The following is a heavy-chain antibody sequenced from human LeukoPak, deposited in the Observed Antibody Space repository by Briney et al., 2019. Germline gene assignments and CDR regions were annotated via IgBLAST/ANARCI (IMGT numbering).Heavy chain of an antibody. CDR3: ASGHYGDYGDY. J-gene: IGHJ4*02. V-gene: IGHV5-10-1*01. CDR2: IDPSDSYT. Sequence: GASLLISCKGSGYIFTSYWISWGRQLPGKGQEGMGRIDPSDSYTNYSPSFQGHVTISADKSISTAYLQWSSLKASDTAMYYCASGHYGDYGDYWGQGTLVTVSS. D-gene: IGHD4-17*01. CDR1: GYIFTSYW.